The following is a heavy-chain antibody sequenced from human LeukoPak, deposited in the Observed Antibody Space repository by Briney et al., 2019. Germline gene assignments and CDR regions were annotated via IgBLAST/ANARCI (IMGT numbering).Heavy chain of an antibody. CDR2: ISYDGSNK. V-gene: IGHV3-30*18. CDR3: AKGGLQTRDWYFAL. CDR1: GFTVSSNY. J-gene: IGHJ2*01. D-gene: IGHD5-18*01. Sequence: GGSLRLSCAASGFTVSSNYMSWVRQAPGKGLEWVAVISYDGSNKYYADSVKGRFTISRDNSKNTLYLEMNSLRTEDTAAYYCAKGGLQTRDWYFALWGRGTLVTVSS.